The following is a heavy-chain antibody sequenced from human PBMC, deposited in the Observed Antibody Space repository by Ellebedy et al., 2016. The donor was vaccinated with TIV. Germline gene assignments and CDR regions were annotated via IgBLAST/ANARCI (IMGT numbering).Heavy chain of an antibody. CDR3: AKQRGGATGLDY. V-gene: IGHV3-23*01. CDR1: GFIFSSYA. Sequence: GESLKISCAASGFIFSSYALSWVRQAPGKGLEWVSVISGSGDSTYYADSVKGRFTISRDNSKNTLYLQMNSLRAEDTAIYYCAKQRGGATGLDYWGQGTLVTVSS. D-gene: IGHD1-1*01. CDR2: ISGSGDST. J-gene: IGHJ4*02.